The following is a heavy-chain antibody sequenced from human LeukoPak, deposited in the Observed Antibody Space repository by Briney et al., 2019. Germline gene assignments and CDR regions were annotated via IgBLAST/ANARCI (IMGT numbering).Heavy chain of an antibody. CDR2: MNPNSGNT. Sequence: GASVTVSCTASGYTFTSYDINWVRQAPGQGLEWMGWMNPNSGNTGYAQKFQGRVTMTRNTSISTACMELSSLRSEDTAVYYCARGHAYKGEWLFVWPGYYYYGMDVWGQGTTVTVSS. CDR3: ARGHAYKGEWLFVWPGYYYYGMDV. CDR1: GYTFTSYD. J-gene: IGHJ6*02. V-gene: IGHV1-8*01. D-gene: IGHD3-3*01.